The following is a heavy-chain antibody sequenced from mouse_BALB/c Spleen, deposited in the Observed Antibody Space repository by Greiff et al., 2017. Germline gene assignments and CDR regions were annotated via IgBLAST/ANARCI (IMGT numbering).Heavy chain of an antibody. CDR2: IYPGDGDT. CDR1: GYTFTSYC. CDR3: ARRDYGNYVGFAY. Sequence: QVQLQQSWAELARPGASVKLSCKASGYTFTSYCMQWVKQRPGQGLEWIGAIYPGDGDTRYTQKFKGKATLTADKSSSTAYMQLSSLASEDSAVYYCARRDYGNYVGFAYWGQGTLVTVSA. J-gene: IGHJ3*01. V-gene: IGHV1-87*01. D-gene: IGHD2-1*01.